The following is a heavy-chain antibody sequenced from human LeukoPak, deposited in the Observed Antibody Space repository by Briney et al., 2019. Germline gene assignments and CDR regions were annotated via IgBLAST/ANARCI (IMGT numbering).Heavy chain of an antibody. Sequence: PSETLSLTCAVYGGSFSGYYWSWIRQPPGKGLEWIGEINHSGSTNYNPSLKSRVTISVDTSKNQFSLKLSSVTAADTAVYYCATLGGTYYYGSGSYSFSKDYWGQGTLVTVSS. CDR1: GGSFSGYY. D-gene: IGHD3-10*01. CDR3: ATLGGTYYYGSGSYSFSKDY. V-gene: IGHV4-34*01. CDR2: INHSGST. J-gene: IGHJ4*02.